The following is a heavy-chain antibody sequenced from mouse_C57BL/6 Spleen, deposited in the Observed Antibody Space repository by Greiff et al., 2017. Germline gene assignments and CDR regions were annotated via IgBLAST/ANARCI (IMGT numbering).Heavy chain of an antibody. CDR2: IHPNSGST. CDR1: GYTFTSYW. CDR3: ARYYYGSSPWFAY. J-gene: IGHJ3*01. V-gene: IGHV1-64*01. D-gene: IGHD1-1*01. Sequence: VQLQQPGAELVKPGASVKLSCKASGYTFTSYWMHWVKQRPGQGLEWIGMIHPNSGSTNYNEKFKSRATLTVDKSSSTPYMQLSSLTSEDSAVYYCARYYYGSSPWFAYWGQGTLVTVSA.